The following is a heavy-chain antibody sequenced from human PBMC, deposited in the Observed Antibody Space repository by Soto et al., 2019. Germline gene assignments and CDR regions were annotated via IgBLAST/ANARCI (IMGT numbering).Heavy chain of an antibody. CDR2: IYYSGST. D-gene: IGHD6-13*01. V-gene: IGHV4-30-4*02. J-gene: IGHJ4*02. Sequence: PSETLSLTCTVSGGSISSGDYYWSWIRHPPGKGLEWIGYIYYSGSTYYNPSLKSRVTISEDTSKSQFSLKVNSMTAADTAVYYCARYRREAVAGYTLDNWGQGILVTVSS. CDR1: GGSISSGDYY. CDR3: ARYRREAVAGYTLDN.